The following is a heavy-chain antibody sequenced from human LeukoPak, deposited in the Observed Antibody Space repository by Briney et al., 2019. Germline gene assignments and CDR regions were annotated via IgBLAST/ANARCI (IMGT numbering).Heavy chain of an antibody. J-gene: IGHJ3*01. CDR1: GFTFSNYG. Sequence: GGSLRLSCVVSGFTFSNYGMSWVRQAPGKGLECVSTISADGGSTYYPDSVKGRFTISRDNSKNTLYLQMNTLRAEDTALYYCAKSPSLQAFDVWGQGTMVSVSS. CDR3: AKSPSLQAFDV. CDR2: ISADGGST. V-gene: IGHV3-23*01.